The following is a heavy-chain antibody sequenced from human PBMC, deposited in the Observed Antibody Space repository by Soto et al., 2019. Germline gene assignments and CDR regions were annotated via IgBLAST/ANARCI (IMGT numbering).Heavy chain of an antibody. Sequence: GRFTISRANATNSLYLQMNSLRAEDTAVYYCARGGNVDFDYWGQGTLVTVSS. J-gene: IGHJ4*02. CDR3: ARGGNVDFDY. D-gene: IGHD1-1*01. V-gene: IGHV3-11*06.